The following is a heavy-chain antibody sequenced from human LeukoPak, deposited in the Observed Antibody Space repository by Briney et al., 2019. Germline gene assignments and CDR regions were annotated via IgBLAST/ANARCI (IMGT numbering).Heavy chain of an antibody. CDR3: ARVTDGWYHWFDP. CDR1: GFTFRSYS. D-gene: IGHD6-19*01. J-gene: IGHJ5*02. V-gene: IGHV3-21*01. Sequence: GGSLRLSCAASGFTFRSYSMNWVRQAPGKGLEWVSSISSSSSYIYYADSVKGRFTISRDNAKNSLYLQMNSLRAEDTAVYYCARVTDGWYHWFDPWGQGTLVTVSS. CDR2: ISSSSSYI.